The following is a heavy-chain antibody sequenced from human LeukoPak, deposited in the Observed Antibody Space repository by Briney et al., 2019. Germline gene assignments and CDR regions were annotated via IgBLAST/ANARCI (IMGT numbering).Heavy chain of an antibody. D-gene: IGHD3-3*01. J-gene: IGHJ4*02. Sequence: GGSLRLSCAASGFTFSSYAMHWVRQAPGKGLEWVAVISYDGSNKYYADSVKGRFTISRDNSKNTLYLQMNSLRAEDTAVYYCAKDIGDDFWSGYLDYWGQGTLVTVSS. CDR3: AKDIGDDFWSGYLDY. V-gene: IGHV3-30-3*01. CDR1: GFTFSSYA. CDR2: ISYDGSNK.